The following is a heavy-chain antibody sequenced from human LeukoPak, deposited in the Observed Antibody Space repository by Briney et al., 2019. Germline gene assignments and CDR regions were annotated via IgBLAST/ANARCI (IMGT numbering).Heavy chain of an antibody. CDR1: GFTFSSHE. CDR2: ISSSGSNI. J-gene: IGHJ4*02. CDR3: ARDYSSSSGNVFDS. D-gene: IGHD6-6*01. Sequence: GGSLRLSCAASGFTFSSHEMNWVRQAPGKGLEWVSYISSSGSNIYYADSVKGRFTISRDNAKNSLYLQMNSLRAEDTAVYYCARDYSSSSGNVFDSWGQGALVTVSS. V-gene: IGHV3-48*03.